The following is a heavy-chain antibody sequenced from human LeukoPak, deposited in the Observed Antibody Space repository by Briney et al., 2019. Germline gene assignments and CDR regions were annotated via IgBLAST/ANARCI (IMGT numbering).Heavy chain of an antibody. CDR3: AREGGSSSWYVHDAFGI. J-gene: IGHJ3*02. V-gene: IGHV1-69*13. CDR1: GGTFSSYA. D-gene: IGHD6-13*01. CDR2: IIPIFGTA. Sequence: SVKVSCKASGGTFSSYAISWVRQAPGQGLEWTGGIIPIFGTANYAQKFQGRVTITADESTSTAYMELSSLRSEDTAVYYCAREGGSSSWYVHDAFGIWGQGTMVTVSS.